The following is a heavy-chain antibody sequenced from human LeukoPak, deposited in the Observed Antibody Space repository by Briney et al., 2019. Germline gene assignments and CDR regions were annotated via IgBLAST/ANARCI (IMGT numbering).Heavy chain of an antibody. D-gene: IGHD4-11*01. CDR2: IYYSGST. V-gene: IGHV4-39*07. J-gene: IGHJ4*02. Sequence: GSLRLSCAASGFTVSSNYMSWVRQPPGKGLEWIGSIYYSGSTYYNPSLKSRVTISVDTSKNQFSLKLSSVTAADTAVYYCAREGGLQHHFDYWDQGTLVTVSS. CDR3: AREGGLQHHFDY. CDR1: GFTVSSNY.